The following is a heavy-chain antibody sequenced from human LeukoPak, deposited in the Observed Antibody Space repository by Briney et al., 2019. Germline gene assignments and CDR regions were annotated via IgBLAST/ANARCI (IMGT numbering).Heavy chain of an antibody. CDR1: GYAFTSYG. CDR3: ARSGSGGNYYYGMDV. D-gene: IGHD3-10*01. V-gene: IGHV1-18*01. Sequence: ASVKVSCKASGYAFTSYGISWVRQAPGQGLEWMGWIIAYNGNTNYAQKLQGRVTMTTDTSTSTAYMELRSLRSDDTAVYYCARSGSGGNYYYGMDVWGQGATVTVSS. J-gene: IGHJ6*02. CDR2: IIAYNGNT.